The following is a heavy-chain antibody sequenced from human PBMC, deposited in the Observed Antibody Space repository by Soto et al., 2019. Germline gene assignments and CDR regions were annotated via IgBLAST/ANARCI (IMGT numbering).Heavy chain of an antibody. D-gene: IGHD6-13*01. CDR2: ISGSGGST. CDR3: VTPGIAAAGTPSAFDI. V-gene: IGHV3-23*01. J-gene: IGHJ3*02. CDR1: GFTFSSYA. Sequence: GGSLRLSCAASGFTFSSYAMSWVRQAPGKGLEWVSAISGSGGSTFYADSVKGRFTISRDNSKNTLYLQMNSLRAEDTAVYYCVTPGIAAAGTPSAFDIWGQGTMVTVSS.